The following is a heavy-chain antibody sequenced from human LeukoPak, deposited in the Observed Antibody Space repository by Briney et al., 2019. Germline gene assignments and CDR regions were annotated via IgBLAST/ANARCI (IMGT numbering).Heavy chain of an antibody. CDR2: ISSSSSYI. J-gene: IGHJ4*02. CDR1: GFTFSSYS. CDR3: ARGGGYYDSSGYYGDLADY. V-gene: IGHV3-21*01. Sequence: GTSLRLPCAASGFTFSSYSMNWVRQAPGKGLEWVSSISSSSSYIYYADSVKGRFTISRDNAKNSLYLQMNSLRAEDTAVYYCARGGGYYDSSGYYGDLADYWGQGTLVTVSS. D-gene: IGHD3-22*01.